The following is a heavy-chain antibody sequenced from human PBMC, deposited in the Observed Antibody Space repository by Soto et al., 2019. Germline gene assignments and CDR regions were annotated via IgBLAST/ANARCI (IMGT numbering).Heavy chain of an antibody. J-gene: IGHJ1*01. V-gene: IGHV3-23*01. CDR1: GFTFSSYA. CDR3: AKDRQWLATSAEYFQH. D-gene: IGHD6-19*01. CDR2: ISGSGGST. Sequence: HPGGSLRLSCAASGFTFSSYAMSWVRQAPGKGLEWVSGISGSGGSTSYALSVKGRFTISRDNSKNTLYLQMNSLRAEGTAVYYCAKDRQWLATSAEYFQHWGQGTLVTVSS.